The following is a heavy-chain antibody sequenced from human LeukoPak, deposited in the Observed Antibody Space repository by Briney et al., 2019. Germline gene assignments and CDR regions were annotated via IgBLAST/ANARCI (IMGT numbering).Heavy chain of an antibody. CDR3: ATRGLPGYYYGMDV. Sequence: GGSLRLSCAVSGFTVSRNYMSWARLAPGKGLEWVSIISSAGATHHADSVKGRFTISRDNSKNTLYLQMNSLRAEDTAVYYCATRGLPGYYYGMDVWGQGTTVTVSS. CDR2: ISSAGAT. V-gene: IGHV3-66*01. D-gene: IGHD2-21*02. CDR1: GFTVSRNY. J-gene: IGHJ6*02.